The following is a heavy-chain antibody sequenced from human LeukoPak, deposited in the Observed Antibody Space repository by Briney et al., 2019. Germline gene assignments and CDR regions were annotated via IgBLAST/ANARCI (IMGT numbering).Heavy chain of an antibody. CDR3: ARTYSSGTYAFDI. D-gene: IGHD6-19*01. Sequence: ASVKVSCKVSGYTLTKLSMHWVRQAPGKGLEWMGGFDPEDGETIYAQKFQGRVTMTRDTSISTAYMELSRLRSDDTAVYYCARTYSSGTYAFDIWGQGTMVTVSS. CDR1: GYTLTKLS. V-gene: IGHV1-24*01. J-gene: IGHJ3*02. CDR2: FDPEDGET.